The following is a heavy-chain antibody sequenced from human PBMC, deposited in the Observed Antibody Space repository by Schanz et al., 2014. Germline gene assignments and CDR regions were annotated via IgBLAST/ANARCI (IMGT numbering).Heavy chain of an antibody. CDR3: AREQIMAAAGLVDY. CDR2: IWSDGSGK. J-gene: IGHJ4*01. V-gene: IGHV3-33*01. Sequence: QVQMVESGGGVVQPGRSLRLSCAASGFIFSSYGMHWVRQAPGKGLEWVAVIWSDGSGKYYADSVKGRFTISRDNAKNSLYLQMNSLRAEDTAVYYCAREQIMAAAGLVDYWGHGTLVTVSS. CDR1: GFIFSSYG. D-gene: IGHD6-13*01.